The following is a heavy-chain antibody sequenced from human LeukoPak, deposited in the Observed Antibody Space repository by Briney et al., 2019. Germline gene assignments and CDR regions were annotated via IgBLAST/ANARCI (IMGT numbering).Heavy chain of an antibody. CDR3: ANALDRVDTTMGQ. J-gene: IGHJ4*02. V-gene: IGHV3-23*01. CDR2: ISGSGGST. CDR1: GFTFSSYA. Sequence: GGSLRLSCAASGFTFSSYAMTWVRQAPGKGLEWVSTISGSGGSTYYADSVKGRFTISRDNSKNTLYLQMNSLRTEDTAVYYCANALDRVDTTMGQWGQGALVTVSS. D-gene: IGHD5-18*01.